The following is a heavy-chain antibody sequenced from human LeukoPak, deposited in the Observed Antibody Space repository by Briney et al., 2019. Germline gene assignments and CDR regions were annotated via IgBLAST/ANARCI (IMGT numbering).Heavy chain of an antibody. CDR2: ITCGGST. CDR3: ASDLISGPATHDS. Sequence: GGSLRLSCAASGFTVTNNDMNGVRQAPGKGLEWVSVITCGGSTYFADSVKGRFTVSRDNSQNTLSLQMNSLRAEDTAVYYCASDLISGPATHDSWGQGALVTVSS. D-gene: IGHD2-15*01. V-gene: IGHV3-66*01. CDR1: GFTVTNND. J-gene: IGHJ4*02.